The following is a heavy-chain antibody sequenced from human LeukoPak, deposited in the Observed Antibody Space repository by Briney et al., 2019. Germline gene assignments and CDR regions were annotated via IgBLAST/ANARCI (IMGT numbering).Heavy chain of an antibody. CDR3: ARDLNYYGSGSYYNPFDY. CDR1: GYIFTSYY. CDR2: INPSGDTT. J-gene: IGHJ4*02. Sequence: ASVKVSCKASGYIFTSYYIHWVRQAPGQGLEWMGVINPSGDTTTYAQKFQGRVTMTRDMSTSTVYMELSSLRSEDTAVYYCARDLNYYGSGSYYNPFDYWGQGTLVTVSS. V-gene: IGHV1-46*01. D-gene: IGHD3-10*01.